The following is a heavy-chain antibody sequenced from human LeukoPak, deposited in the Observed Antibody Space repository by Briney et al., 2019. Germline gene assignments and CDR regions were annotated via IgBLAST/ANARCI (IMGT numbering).Heavy chain of an antibody. D-gene: IGHD2-2*02. CDR3: ASGGICSSTSCYTYCDY. J-gene: IGHJ4*02. CDR1: GGSISSYY. CDR2: IYTSGST. Sequence: ASETLSLTCTVSGGSISSYYWSWIRQPAGKGLEWIGRIYTSGSTNYNPSLKSRVTISVDTSKNQFSLKLSSVTAADTAVYYCASGGICSSTSCYTYCDYWGQGTLVTVSS. V-gene: IGHV4-4*07.